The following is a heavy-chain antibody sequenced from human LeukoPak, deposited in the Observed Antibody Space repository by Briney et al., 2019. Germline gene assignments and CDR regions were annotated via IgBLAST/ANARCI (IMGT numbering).Heavy chain of an antibody. CDR3: ARARWGYCSGGSCNNWFDP. D-gene: IGHD2-15*01. J-gene: IGHJ5*02. CDR1: GGSISSYY. Sequence: PSETLSLTCTVSGGSISSYYWSWIRQPPGKGLEWIGYIYYSGSTNYNPSLKSRVTISVDTSKNQFSLKLSSVTAADTAVYYSARARWGYCSGGSCNNWFDPWGQGTLVTVSS. V-gene: IGHV4-59*08. CDR2: IYYSGST.